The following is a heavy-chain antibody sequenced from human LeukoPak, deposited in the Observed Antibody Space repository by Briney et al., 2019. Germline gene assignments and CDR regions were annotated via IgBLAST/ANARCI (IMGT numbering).Heavy chain of an antibody. D-gene: IGHD6-13*01. J-gene: IGHJ1*01. CDR1: GFTFSSYA. Sequence: SGGSLRLSCAASGFTFSSYAMHWVRQAPGKGLEWVAVISYDGSNKYYADSVKGRFTISRDNSKNTLYLQMNSLRAKDTAVYYCARDQQLVYFQHWGQGTLVTVSS. CDR3: ARDQQLVYFQH. CDR2: ISYDGSNK. V-gene: IGHV3-30-3*01.